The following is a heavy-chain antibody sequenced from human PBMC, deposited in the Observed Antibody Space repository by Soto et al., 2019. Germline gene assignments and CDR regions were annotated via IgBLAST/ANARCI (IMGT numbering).Heavy chain of an antibody. D-gene: IGHD3-22*01. CDR2: ISADNGNT. J-gene: IGHJ4*02. CDR1: GYTFTSYG. CDR3: ARGSGGNGVGAGRWLQYY. Sequence: QVQLVQSGAEVKKPGASVKVSCKAAGYTFTSYGISWVRQAPGQGLEWMGWISADNGNTNYAQKLQGRVTMTTDTSTSTAYMELRSLRSDDTAVYYCARGSGGNGVGAGRWLQYYLGQGTLVTVSS. V-gene: IGHV1-18*01.